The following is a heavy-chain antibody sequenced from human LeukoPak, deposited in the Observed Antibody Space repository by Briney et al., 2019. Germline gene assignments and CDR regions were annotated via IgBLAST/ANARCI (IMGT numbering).Heavy chain of an antibody. CDR2: ISGRGGRT. Sequence: GGSLRLSCAASGFTFSSYAMSWVRQAPGKGLECISAISGRGGRTYYVDSVKGRFTISRDNSRQTLFLQMSSLRVEDTATYYCAKGQELDDGVFDSWGQGTLVTVSS. D-gene: IGHD1-1*01. J-gene: IGHJ4*02. V-gene: IGHV3-23*01. CDR3: AKGQELDDGVFDS. CDR1: GFTFSSYA.